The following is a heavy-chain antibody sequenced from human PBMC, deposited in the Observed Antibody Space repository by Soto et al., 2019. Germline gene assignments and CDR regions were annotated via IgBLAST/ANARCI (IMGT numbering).Heavy chain of an antibody. D-gene: IGHD3-3*01. CDR1: GGTFSSYT. V-gene: IGHV1-69*02. CDR2: IIPILGIA. CDR3: ATSRFLEWLSQDRRDWNDGNNWFDP. J-gene: IGHJ5*02. Sequence: QVQLVQSGAEVKKPGSSVKVSCKASGGTFSSYTISWVRQAPGQGLEWMGRIIPILGIANYAQKFQGRVKLTADKSTSTADMELSSLRSEDTAVYYWATSRFLEWLSQDRRDWNDGNNWFDPWGQGTLVTVSS.